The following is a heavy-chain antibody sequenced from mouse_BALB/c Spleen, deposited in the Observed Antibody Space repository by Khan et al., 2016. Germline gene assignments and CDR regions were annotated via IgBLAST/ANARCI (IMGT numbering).Heavy chain of an antibody. Sequence: QVQLKQSGAELAKPGASVKMSCKASGYTFTSYWMHWVKQRPGQGLEWIGYINPSTGYTEYNQKFKDKATLTADKSSSTAYMQLSSLTSEDSAVYYCARSQSGTLDYWGQGTTLTVSS. CDR3: ARSQSGTLDY. J-gene: IGHJ2*01. CDR1: GYTFTSYW. D-gene: IGHD4-1*01. V-gene: IGHV1-7*01. CDR2: INPSTGYT.